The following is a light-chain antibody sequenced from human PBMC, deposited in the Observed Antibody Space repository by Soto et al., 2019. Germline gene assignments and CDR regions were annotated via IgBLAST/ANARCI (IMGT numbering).Light chain of an antibody. J-gene: IGKJ5*01. Sequence: EVVLTQSPATLSLPPGERATLSCRTSQSVSRFLDGYQQKPGQAPRLLIFDASNRATRIPARISARGSGADFSLTISGLESEDSEVYYYQQRSDWPITFGQGTRLDI. CDR3: QQRSDWPIT. CDR1: QSVSRF. CDR2: DAS. V-gene: IGKV3-11*01.